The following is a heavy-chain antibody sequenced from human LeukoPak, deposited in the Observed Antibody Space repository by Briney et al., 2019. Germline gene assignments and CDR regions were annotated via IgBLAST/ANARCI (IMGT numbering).Heavy chain of an antibody. CDR1: GYFLNSYG. J-gene: IGHJ4*02. CDR2: ISGYNGDT. D-gene: IGHD2-8*01. V-gene: IGHV1-18*01. CDR3: ARAHGYCTNGVCSWPFDY. Sequence: ASVKVSCKASGYFLNSYGISWVRQAPGQGLEWLGWISGYNGDTNYAQKFQGRLIMETDTSTSTAYMELSSLRSEDTAVYYCARAHGYCTNGVCSWPFDYWGQGTLVTVSS.